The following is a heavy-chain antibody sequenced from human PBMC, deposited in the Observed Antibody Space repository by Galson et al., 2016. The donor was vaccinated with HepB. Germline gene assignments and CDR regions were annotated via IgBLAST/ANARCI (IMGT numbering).Heavy chain of an antibody. D-gene: IGHD1-14*01. CDR3: AHHREWFDF. CDR2: IYWDDDV. J-gene: IGHJ5*01. Sequence: PALVKPTQTLTLTCTFSGFSLSTGGEGVGWIRQPPGKALEWLALIYWDDDVRYSPSLKNRLTITKGTSENQVVLTMTNMNPVDTATYYCAHHREWFDFWGQGNLVIVSS. CDR1: GFSLSTGGEG. V-gene: IGHV2-5*02.